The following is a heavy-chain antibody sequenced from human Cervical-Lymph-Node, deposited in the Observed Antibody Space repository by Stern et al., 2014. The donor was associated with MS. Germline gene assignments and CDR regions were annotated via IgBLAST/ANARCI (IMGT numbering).Heavy chain of an antibody. J-gene: IGHJ4*02. V-gene: IGHV3-30*18. CDR1: GFIFRGYG. CDR2: VSYDGSRE. Sequence: DQLVESGGGVVQPGRSLRLSCAASGFIFRGYGMHWVRQAPGKGLEWVSVVSYDGSREYYADSVKGGFTISIDNSKNTLYLQMNSLRPEDTAVYYYAKGRSVQLWVPFDSWGQGTLVTVSS. D-gene: IGHD1-1*01. CDR3: AKGRSVQLWVPFDS.